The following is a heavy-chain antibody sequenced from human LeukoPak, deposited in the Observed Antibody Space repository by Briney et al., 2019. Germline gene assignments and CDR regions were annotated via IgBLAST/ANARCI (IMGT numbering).Heavy chain of an antibody. CDR2: VRSVAGGGGT. Sequence: PGVTLRLSRATSVLTFPDAWMRCVPDAPGKGREGGDRVRSVAGGGGTEYAAPVEGRFIISRDDSKHTLSLQMNSLEIEDTAVYFCVTDTVVPLAQIDHWGQGTLVTVSS. D-gene: IGHD2-15*01. J-gene: IGHJ4*02. V-gene: IGHV3-15*01. CDR1: VLTFPDAW. CDR3: VTDTVVPLAQIDH.